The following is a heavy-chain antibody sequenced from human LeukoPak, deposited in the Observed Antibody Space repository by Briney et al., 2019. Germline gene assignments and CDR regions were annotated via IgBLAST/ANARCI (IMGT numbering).Heavy chain of an antibody. V-gene: IGHV3-53*01. Sequence: GGSLRLSCAASGFTVSSNYMSWVRQAPGQGLEWVSVIYTGGSTYYADSVKGRFTISRDNSKNTLYLQMNSLRAEDTAVYYGACYNNWFDPWGQGTLVTVSS. J-gene: IGHJ5*02. D-gene: IGHD2-15*01. CDR2: IYTGGST. CDR3: ACYNNWFDP. CDR1: GFTVSSNY.